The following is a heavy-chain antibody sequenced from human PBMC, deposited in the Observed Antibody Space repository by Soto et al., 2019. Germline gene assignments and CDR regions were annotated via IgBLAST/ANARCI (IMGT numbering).Heavy chain of an antibody. Sequence: QVQLVQSGAEVKKPGASVKVSCKASGYTFTSYAMHWVRQAPGQRLEWMGWINAGNGNTKYSQKFQGRVTITRDTSASTAYLELSSLRSEDTGVYSCARASSWFVTDYWGQGTLVTVSS. J-gene: IGHJ4*02. CDR1: GYTFTSYA. CDR2: INAGNGNT. CDR3: ARASSWFVTDY. V-gene: IGHV1-3*01. D-gene: IGHD6-13*01.